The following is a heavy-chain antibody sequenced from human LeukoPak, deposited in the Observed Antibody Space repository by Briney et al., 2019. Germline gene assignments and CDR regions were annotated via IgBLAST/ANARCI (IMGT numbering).Heavy chain of an antibody. D-gene: IGHD3-16*01. CDR2: IKQDGSEK. CDR3: AREGGGYYYGMDV. J-gene: IGHJ6*04. Sequence: GGSLRLSCAASGFTFSSYWMSWVRQAPGKGPEWVANIKQDGSEKYYVDSVKGRFTISRDNAKNSLYLQMNSLRAEDTAVYYCAREGGGYYYGMDVWGKGTTVTVSS. CDR1: GFTFSSYW. V-gene: IGHV3-7*03.